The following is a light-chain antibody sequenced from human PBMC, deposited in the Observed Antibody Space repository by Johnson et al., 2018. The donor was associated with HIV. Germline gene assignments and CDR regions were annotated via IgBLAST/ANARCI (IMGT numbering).Light chain of an antibody. Sequence: QSVLTQPPSVSAAPGQKVTISCSGSSSNIGNNYVSWYQQLPGTAPKLLIYDNSKRPSGIPDRFSGSKSGTSATLGITGLQTGDEADYYCGTWDSTLSAVFLGTGTKVTVL. V-gene: IGLV1-51*01. J-gene: IGLJ1*01. CDR2: DNS. CDR1: SSNIGNNY. CDR3: GTWDSTLSAVF.